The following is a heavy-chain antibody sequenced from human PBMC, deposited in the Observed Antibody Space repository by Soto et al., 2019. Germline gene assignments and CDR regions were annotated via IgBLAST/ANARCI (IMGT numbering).Heavy chain of an antibody. J-gene: IGHJ3*02. CDR2: ISDSGGSRGGT. V-gene: IGHV3-23*01. Sequence: PGGSLRLSCRASGFTFSSSAMTWVRQPPGQGLEWAASISDSGGSRGGTYYADSVKGRFTISSDNSNNTLYLQVDSLRGADTAIYYCASAKAVVVAALGIWGQGTMVTVSS. CDR3: ASAKAVVVAALGI. CDR1: GFTFSSSA. D-gene: IGHD2-15*01.